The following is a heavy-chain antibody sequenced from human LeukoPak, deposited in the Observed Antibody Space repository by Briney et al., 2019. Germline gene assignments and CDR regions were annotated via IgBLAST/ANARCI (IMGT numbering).Heavy chain of an antibody. CDR2: IYYSGST. D-gene: IGHD2-2*01. CDR3: ARLAPRYCSSTSCHYQAYYYYYYGMDV. Sequence: SETLSLTCTVSGGSISSYYWSWIRQPPGKGLGWIGYIYYSGSTNYNPSLKSRVTISVDTSKNQFSLKLSSVTAADTAVYYCARLAPRYCSSTSCHYQAYYYYYYGMDVWGQGTTVTVSS. J-gene: IGHJ6*02. V-gene: IGHV4-59*01. CDR1: GGSISSYY.